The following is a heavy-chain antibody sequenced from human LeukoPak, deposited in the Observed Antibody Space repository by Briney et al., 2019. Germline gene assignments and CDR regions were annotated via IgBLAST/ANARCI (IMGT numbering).Heavy chain of an antibody. J-gene: IGHJ6*02. CDR3: ARGAVVTHYYYYGMDV. CDR2: ISYDGSNK. D-gene: IGHD4-23*01. Sequence: GGSLRLSCAASGFTFSSYAMHWVRQAPGKGLEWVAVISYDGSNKYYADSVKDRFTISRDNSKNTLYLQMNSLRAEDTAVYYCARGAVVTHYYYYGMDVWGQGTTVTVSS. V-gene: IGHV3-30*04. CDR1: GFTFSSYA.